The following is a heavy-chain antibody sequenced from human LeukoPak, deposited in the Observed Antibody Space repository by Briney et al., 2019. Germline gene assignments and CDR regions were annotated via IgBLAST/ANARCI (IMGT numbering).Heavy chain of an antibody. CDR1: GFSFGDYA. V-gene: IGHV3-49*04. CDR3: TKYYYDSSGYYYSDY. CDR2: IRSKAYGGTT. Sequence: PGRSLRLSSTASGFSFGDYAMSWVRQAPGKGLEWVGFIRSKAYGGTTEYAASVKGRFTISRDDSKSIAYLQMNSLKTEDTAVYYCTKYYYDSSGYYYSDYWGQGTLVTVSS. J-gene: IGHJ4*02. D-gene: IGHD3-22*01.